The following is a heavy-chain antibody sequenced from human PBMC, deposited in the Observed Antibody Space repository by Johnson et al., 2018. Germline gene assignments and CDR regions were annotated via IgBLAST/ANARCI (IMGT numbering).Heavy chain of an antibody. D-gene: IGHD3-16*01. J-gene: IGHJ3*02. Sequence: QVRLLETGGGVVQPGRSLRLSCAASGFIFSNYAMHWVRQAPGKGLEWVSLMAYDGSNQYYTDSVKGRCTSPRDNSKNTLYLQMNSLRPDDSTMYCCGRGGRGGEVRDAFDMWGQGTKVIVSS. V-gene: IGHV3-30-3*01. CDR3: GRGGRGGEVRDAFDM. CDR1: GFIFSNYA. CDR2: MAYDGSNQ.